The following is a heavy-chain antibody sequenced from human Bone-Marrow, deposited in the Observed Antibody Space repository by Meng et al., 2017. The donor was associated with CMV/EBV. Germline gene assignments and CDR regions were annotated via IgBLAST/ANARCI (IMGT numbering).Heavy chain of an antibody. V-gene: IGHV4-59*01. CDR2: IYYSGST. D-gene: IGHD3-16*01. CDR1: GGSISSYY. CDR3: ARQFYYGAFDI. Sequence: SETLSLTCTVSGGSISSYYWSWIRQPPGKGLEWIGYIYYSGSTNYNPSLKSRVTISVDTSKNQFPLKLSSVTAADTAVYYCARQFYYGAFDIWGQGTMVTVSS. J-gene: IGHJ3*02.